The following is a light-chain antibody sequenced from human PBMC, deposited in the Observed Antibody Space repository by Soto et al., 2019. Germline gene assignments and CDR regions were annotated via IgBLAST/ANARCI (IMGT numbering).Light chain of an antibody. J-gene: IGKJ3*01. V-gene: IGKV1-33*01. Sequence: DIQMTQSPSSLSASIGDRVTITCQASQDISNYLNWYQQKPGKAPKLLIYDASSLEAGVPSRFSRSRSGTEFTLTISSLQPDDFATYYCQQYNSYSPTTFGPGTKVDIK. CDR2: DAS. CDR1: QDISNY. CDR3: QQYNSYSPTT.